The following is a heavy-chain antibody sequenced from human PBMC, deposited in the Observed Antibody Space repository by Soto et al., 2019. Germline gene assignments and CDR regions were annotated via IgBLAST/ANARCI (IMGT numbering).Heavy chain of an antibody. V-gene: IGHV4-34*01. CDR3: ARLALRFHGAFDI. Sequence: QVQLQLWGAGLLKPSETLSLTCAVYGGSFSGYYWSWIRQPPGKGLEWIGEINHSGSTNYNPSLKSRVTISVDTSKNQFSLKLSSVTAADTAVYYCARLALRFHGAFDIWGQGTMVTVSS. CDR1: GGSFSGYY. D-gene: IGHD3-3*01. CDR2: INHSGST. J-gene: IGHJ3*02.